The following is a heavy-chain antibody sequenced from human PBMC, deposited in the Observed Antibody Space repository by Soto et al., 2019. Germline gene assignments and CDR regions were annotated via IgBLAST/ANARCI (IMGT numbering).Heavy chain of an antibody. D-gene: IGHD2-2*01. CDR1: GYTFTGYY. CDR2: INPNSGGT. J-gene: IGHJ5*02. CDR3: AREGIVVVPAASGVFNWFDP. Sequence: QVPLVQSGAEVKKPGASVKVSCKASGYTFTGYYMHWVRQAPGQGLEWMGWINPNSGGTNYAQKVQGRVTMTRDTSISTGYMELSRLRSDDTAVYSCAREGIVVVPAASGVFNWFDPWGQGTLVTVS. V-gene: IGHV1-2*02.